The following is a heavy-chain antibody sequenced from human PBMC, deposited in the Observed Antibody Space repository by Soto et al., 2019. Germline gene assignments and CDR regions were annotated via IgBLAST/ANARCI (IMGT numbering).Heavy chain of an antibody. CDR2: IDPSDSYT. D-gene: IGHD2-15*01. J-gene: IGHJ6*02. Sequence: GESLKISCKGSGYSFTSYWISWVRQMPGKGLEWMGRIDPSDSYTNYSPSFQGHVTISADKSIGTAYLQWSSLKASDTAMYYCARRYCSGGSCYSVRGDYYYYGMDVWGQGTTVTVSS. V-gene: IGHV5-10-1*01. CDR1: GYSFTSYW. CDR3: ARRYCSGGSCYSVRGDYYYYGMDV.